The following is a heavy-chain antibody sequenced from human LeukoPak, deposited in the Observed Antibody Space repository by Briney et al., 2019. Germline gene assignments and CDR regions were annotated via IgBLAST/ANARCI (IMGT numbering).Heavy chain of an antibody. CDR1: GFTFSSYS. CDR2: INSGSSYM. J-gene: IGHJ3*01. CDR3: AREDDDWGPNTFDV. D-gene: IGHD7-27*01. V-gene: IGHV3-48*02. Sequence: GGSLRLSCAASGFTFSSYSMNWVRQAPGKGLEWVSYINSGSSYMYYPDSVKGRFTISRDNAKNSLYLQMDSLRDEDTAVYYCAREDDDWGPNTFDVWGQGTAVTVSS.